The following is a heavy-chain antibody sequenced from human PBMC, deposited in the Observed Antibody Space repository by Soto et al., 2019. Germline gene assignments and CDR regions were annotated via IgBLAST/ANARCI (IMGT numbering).Heavy chain of an antibody. CDR3: ARAPGRYYYYYMDV. CDR2: INAGNGNT. V-gene: IGHV1-3*01. Sequence: GASVKVSCKASGYTFTSYGMHWVRQAPGQRLEWMGWINAGNGNTKYSQKFQGRVTITRDTSASTAYMELSSLRSEDTAVYYCARAPGRYYYYYMDVWGKGTTVTVSS. J-gene: IGHJ6*03. CDR1: GYTFTSYG.